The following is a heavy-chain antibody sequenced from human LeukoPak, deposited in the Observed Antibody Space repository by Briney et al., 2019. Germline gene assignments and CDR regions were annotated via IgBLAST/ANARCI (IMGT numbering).Heavy chain of an antibody. CDR1: GFSVSSNY. J-gene: IGHJ4*02. D-gene: IGHD1-26*01. CDR2: IYSGGST. Sequence: GGSLRLSCAASGFSVSSNYMSWVRQAPGKGLEWVSVIYSGGSTYYADSVKGRFTISRDNSKNTLYLQMNSLRAEDTAVYYCARDSSGSYSDWGYWGQGTLVTVSS. CDR3: ARDSSGSYSDWGY. V-gene: IGHV3-53*01.